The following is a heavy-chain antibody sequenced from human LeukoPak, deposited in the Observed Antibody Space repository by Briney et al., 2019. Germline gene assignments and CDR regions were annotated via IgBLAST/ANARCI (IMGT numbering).Heavy chain of an antibody. Sequence: SGTLSLTGTVSGVSLSSHYRSWIRQPPGEGLEWIWYIYYTGSTNYNPSLKSRVTISVDTSKHQFSLKLSSVSAADTAVYYCAREAIGSPAACFDYWGQGTLVPVSS. J-gene: IGHJ4*02. V-gene: IGHV4-59*11. CDR1: GVSLSSHY. CDR3: AREAIGSPAACFDY. CDR2: IYYTGST. D-gene: IGHD2-2*02.